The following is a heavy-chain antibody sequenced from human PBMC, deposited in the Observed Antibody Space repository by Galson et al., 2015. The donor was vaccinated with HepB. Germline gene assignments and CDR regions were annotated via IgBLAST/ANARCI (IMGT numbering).Heavy chain of an antibody. CDR2: ISYDGSNK. CDR3: AREEYGSGNPSYYYGMDV. V-gene: IGHV3-30*04. J-gene: IGHJ6*02. Sequence: SLRLSCAASGFTFSSYAMHWVRQAPGKGLEWVAVISYDGSNKYYADSVKGRFTISRDNSKNTLYLQMNSLRAEDTAVYYCAREEYGSGNPSYYYGMDVWGQGTTVTVSS. D-gene: IGHD3-10*01. CDR1: GFTFSSYA.